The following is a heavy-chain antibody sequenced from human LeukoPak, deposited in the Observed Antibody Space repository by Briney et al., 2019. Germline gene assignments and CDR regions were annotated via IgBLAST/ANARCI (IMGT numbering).Heavy chain of an antibody. V-gene: IGHV1-2*02. CDR3: ARDLLNDLFLFPN. Sequence: ASVKVSCKASGYTVTGYYMHWLRQAPGQGLEWMGWINPNRGGTNYAQKFQGRVTMTRDTSISTAYMELSRLRSDDTAVYYCARDLLNDLFLFPNWGQGTLVTVSS. CDR1: GYTVTGYY. CDR2: INPNRGGT. D-gene: IGHD1-1*01. J-gene: IGHJ4*02.